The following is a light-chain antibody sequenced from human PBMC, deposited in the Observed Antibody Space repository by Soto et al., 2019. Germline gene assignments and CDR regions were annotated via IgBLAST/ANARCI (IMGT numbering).Light chain of an antibody. J-gene: IGLJ1*01. CDR1: RSDVGGYAY. Sequence: QSALTQPRSVSGSPGQSVTISCTGTRSDVGGYAYISWYQQHPGKVPKLIIYDVSKRPSGVPDRFSGSKSGNTASLTISGLQADDEADYYCSSYTASSTLLFGTGTKLTVL. CDR2: DVS. CDR3: SSYTASSTLL. V-gene: IGLV2-11*01.